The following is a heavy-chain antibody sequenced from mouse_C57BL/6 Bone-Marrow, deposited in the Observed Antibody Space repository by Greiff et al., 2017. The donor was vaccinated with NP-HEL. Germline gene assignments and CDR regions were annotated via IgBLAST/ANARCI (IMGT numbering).Heavy chain of an antibody. J-gene: IGHJ3*01. Sequence: QVQLQQPGAELVKPGASVKLSCKASGYTFTSYWMHWVKQRPGRGLEWIGRIDPNSGGTKYNEKFKSKATLTVDKPSSTAYMQLSSLTSEDSAVYYCARERGLITTVVEGSFAYWGQGTLVTVSA. CDR1: GYTFTSYW. D-gene: IGHD1-1*01. CDR2: IDPNSGGT. V-gene: IGHV1-72*01. CDR3: ARERGLITTVVEGSFAY.